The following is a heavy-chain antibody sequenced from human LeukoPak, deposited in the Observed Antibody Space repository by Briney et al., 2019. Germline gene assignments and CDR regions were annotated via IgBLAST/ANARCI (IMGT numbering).Heavy chain of an antibody. J-gene: IGHJ4*02. CDR3: ARRVELYYFDY. Sequence: SETLSLTCTVSGGSTSNYFWSWIRQPPGKGLEWIEYIYYSGSTNYNPSLKSRVTISVDMSKNQFSLKLNSVTAADTAVYYCARRVELYYFDYWGQESLVTVSS. CDR2: IYYSGST. CDR1: GGSTSNYF. D-gene: IGHD1-7*01. V-gene: IGHV4-59*01.